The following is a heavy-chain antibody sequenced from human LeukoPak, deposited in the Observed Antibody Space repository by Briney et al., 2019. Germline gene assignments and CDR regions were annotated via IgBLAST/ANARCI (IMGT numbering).Heavy chain of an antibody. D-gene: IGHD6-19*01. CDR3: ARVSYSSGSHNLIDY. CDR1: GFTVSSNY. V-gene: IGHV3-53*01. J-gene: IGHJ4*02. Sequence: GGSLRLSCAASGFTVSSNYMSWVRQAPGKGLEWVSVIYSGGSAYYADSVKGRFTISRDNSKNTLYLQMNSLRAEDTAVYYCARVSYSSGSHNLIDYWGQGTLVTVSS. CDR2: IYSGGSA.